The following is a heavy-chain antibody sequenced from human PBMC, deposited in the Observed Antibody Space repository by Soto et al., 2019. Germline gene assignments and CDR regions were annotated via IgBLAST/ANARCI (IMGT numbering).Heavy chain of an antibody. V-gene: IGHV3-30-3*01. J-gene: IGHJ4*01. CDR3: ARYFDYGDYLDY. D-gene: IGHD4-17*01. CDR1: GFTFSSYA. CDR2: ISYDGSNK. Sequence: QVQLVESGGVVVQPGRSLRLSCAAAGFTFSSYAMHWVRQAPGKGLEWVAVISYDGSNKYYADAVKGRFTISRDNSKNTLYLQMNSRRAEDTAVYYCARYFDYGDYLDYWGQGTQVTVSS.